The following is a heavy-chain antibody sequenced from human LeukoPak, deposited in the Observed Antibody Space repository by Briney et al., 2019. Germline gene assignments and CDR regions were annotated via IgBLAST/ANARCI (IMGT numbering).Heavy chain of an antibody. D-gene: IGHD2-21*01. V-gene: IGHV3-21*01. CDR1: GFTFSNAW. J-gene: IGHJ4*02. CDR3: AKVGVIAPYDY. Sequence: GGSLRLSCAASGFTFSNAWMSWVRQAPGKGLEWVSSISSSSSYIYYADSVKGRFTISRDNAKNSLYLQMNSLRAEDTAVYYCAKVGVIAPYDYWGQGTLVTVSS. CDR2: ISSSSSYI.